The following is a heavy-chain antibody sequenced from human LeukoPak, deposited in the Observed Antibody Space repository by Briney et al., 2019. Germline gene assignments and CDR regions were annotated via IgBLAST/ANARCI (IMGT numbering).Heavy chain of an antibody. D-gene: IGHD3-10*01. CDR1: GGTFSSYA. CDR3: AREWSFELDY. V-gene: IGHV1-69*06. Sequence: GSSVKVSCKASGGTFSSYAISWVQQAPGQGLEWMGGIIPIFGTANYAQKFQGRVTITADKSTSTAYMELSSLRSEDTAVYYCAREWSFELDYWGQGTLVTVSS. CDR2: IIPIFGTA. J-gene: IGHJ4*02.